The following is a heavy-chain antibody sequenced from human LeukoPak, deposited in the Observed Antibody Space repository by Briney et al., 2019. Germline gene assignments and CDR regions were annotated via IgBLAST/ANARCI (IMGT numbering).Heavy chain of an antibody. D-gene: IGHD6-13*01. CDR2: IYSSGST. CDR3: ARLGYSSSWYKLDY. J-gene: IGHJ4*02. CDR1: GGSISNYH. Sequence: SETLSLTCTVAGGSISNYHWSWIRQPPGKGLEWIGYIYSSGSTNYNPSLESRLTISVDMSKNQLSLRLRSVTAADTAVYYCARLGYSSSWYKLDYWGQGTLVTVSS. V-gene: IGHV4-59*08.